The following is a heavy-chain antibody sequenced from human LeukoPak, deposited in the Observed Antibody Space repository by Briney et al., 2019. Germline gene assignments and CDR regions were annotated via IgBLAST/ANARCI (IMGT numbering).Heavy chain of an antibody. J-gene: IGHJ6*04. V-gene: IGHV3-53*01. CDR3: ARDSTGASV. CDR1: GFSVSNNY. CDR2: VYSGGDT. Sequence: GGSPRLSCAASGFSVSNNYVSWVRQAPGKGLEWISAVYSGGDTYYIESVRGRFTISRDNSKNTIHLQMNGLTPEDTAIYYCARDSTGASVWGKGTTVTVSS. D-gene: IGHD1-14*01.